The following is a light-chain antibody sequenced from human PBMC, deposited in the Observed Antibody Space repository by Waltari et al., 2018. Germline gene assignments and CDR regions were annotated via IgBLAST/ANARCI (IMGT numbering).Light chain of an antibody. V-gene: IGKV1-39*01. CDR3: QQSYSVPYT. CDR1: QNIISY. Sequence: DIQMTQSPSSLSASVGDRVTITCRASQNIISYLHWYQQEPGKAPQLLIYGASTLQSGVTSRFSGSGSGTEFALTISSLQPQDFATYYCQQSYSVPYTFGQGTKLEI. CDR2: GAS. J-gene: IGKJ2*01.